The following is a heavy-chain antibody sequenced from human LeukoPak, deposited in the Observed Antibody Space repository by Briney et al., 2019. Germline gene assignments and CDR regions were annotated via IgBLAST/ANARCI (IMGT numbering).Heavy chain of an antibody. V-gene: IGHV4-39*01. J-gene: IGHJ3*02. CDR2: ISYNGST. D-gene: IGHD3-22*01. CDR3: ARVWYYYDSSGYNFRRLSAFDI. Sequence: SETLSLTCTVSGGSIGSSSYYWGWIRQPPGRGLEWIGSISYNGSTYSSPSLKSRVTISVNTSKNQFSLKLRSLTATDTAVYYCARVWYYYDSSGYNFRRLSAFDIWGQGTMVTVSS. CDR1: GGSIGSSSYY.